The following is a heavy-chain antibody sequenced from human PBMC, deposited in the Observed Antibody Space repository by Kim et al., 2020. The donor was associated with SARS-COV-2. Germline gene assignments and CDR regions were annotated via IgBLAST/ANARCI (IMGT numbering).Heavy chain of an antibody. V-gene: IGHV1-18*01. CDR2: ISGYNGNT. D-gene: IGHD6-13*01. Sequence: ASVKVSCKASGYTFTSYGISWVRQAPGQGLEWMGWISGYNGNTDYAEKVQGRVTMTTDTSTTTAYMELRSLTSDDTAVYYCAKQRTPTPRRQHLIRRVYY. CDR3: AKQRTPTPRRQHLIRRVYY. J-gene: IGHJ6*01. CDR1: GYTFTSYG.